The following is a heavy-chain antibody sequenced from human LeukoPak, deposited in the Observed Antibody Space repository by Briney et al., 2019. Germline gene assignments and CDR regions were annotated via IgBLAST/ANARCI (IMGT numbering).Heavy chain of an antibody. CDR3: AGDYGGKWGDFDY. J-gene: IGHJ4*02. D-gene: IGHD4-23*01. Sequence: SETLSLTCTVSGGSISSYSWSWVRQRPGKRLEWIGYVYYSGSTNYNPSLESRVTISIDTSKNQFSLKLNSVTAADTAVYYCAGDYGGKWGDFDYWGQGTLVTVSS. CDR1: GGSISSYS. V-gene: IGHV4-59*01. CDR2: VYYSGST.